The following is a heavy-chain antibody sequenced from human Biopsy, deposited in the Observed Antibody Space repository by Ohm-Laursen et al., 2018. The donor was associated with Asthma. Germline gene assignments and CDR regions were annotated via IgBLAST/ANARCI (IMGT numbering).Heavy chain of an antibody. D-gene: IGHD3-9*01. CDR1: GFSLRDSEVG. J-gene: IGHJ4*01. Sequence: PTQTLTLTCTFSGFSLRDSEVGVGWIRQPPGKAPEWLALIYGNDEKFFSPSLTKRLAITKDTPKHVVVLAMTNLDHLDTATYFCARSVRLSDSFTGYYSSYFDSWGPGTLVSVSS. V-gene: IGHV2-5*01. CDR2: IYGNDEK. CDR3: ARSVRLSDSFTGYYSSYFDS.